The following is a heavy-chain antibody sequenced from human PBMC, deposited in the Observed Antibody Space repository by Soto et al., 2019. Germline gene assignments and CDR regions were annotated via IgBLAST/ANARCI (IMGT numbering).Heavy chain of an antibody. CDR3: AKDPGIAVARPSDAFDI. CDR2: ISYDGSNK. Sequence: HPGGSLRISCAVCGFTFSSYGMHWVRQAPGKGLEWVAAISYDGSNKYYADSVRGRFTNSRDNSRNTLYLQMNSLRAEDTAVYYCAKDPGIAVARPSDAFDIWGQGTMVTVSS. CDR1: GFTFSSYG. J-gene: IGHJ3*02. V-gene: IGHV3-30*18. D-gene: IGHD6-19*01.